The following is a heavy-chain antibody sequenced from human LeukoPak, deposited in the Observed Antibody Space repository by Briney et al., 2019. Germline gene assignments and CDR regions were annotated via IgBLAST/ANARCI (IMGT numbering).Heavy chain of an antibody. CDR1: GGSISSSSYY. V-gene: IGHV4-39*07. D-gene: IGHD4-11*01. Sequence: SETLSLTCTVSGGSISSSSYYWGWIRQPPWKGLEWIGSIYYSGSTYYNPSLKSRVTISVDTSKNQFSLKLSSVTAADTAVYYCARVAVTTVTKLDYWGQGTLVIVSS. CDR2: IYYSGST. J-gene: IGHJ4*02. CDR3: ARVAVTTVTKLDY.